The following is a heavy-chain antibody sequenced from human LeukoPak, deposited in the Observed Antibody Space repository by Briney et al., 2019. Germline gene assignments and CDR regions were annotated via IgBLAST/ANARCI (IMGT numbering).Heavy chain of an antibody. CDR3: AHIDCTTTSCYFWYFDL. CDR2: FYWDDDK. CDR1: GFSLSTSGVG. J-gene: IGHJ2*01. Sequence: SGPTLVKPTQTLTLTCTFSGFSLSTSGVGVGWIRQPLVNPLECRVLFYWDDDKRYSPSLKSRLTITKDTSKNQVVLTMTHMDPVDTATYYCAHIDCTTTSCYFWYFDLWGRGTLVSVSS. D-gene: IGHD2-2*01. V-gene: IGHV2-5*02.